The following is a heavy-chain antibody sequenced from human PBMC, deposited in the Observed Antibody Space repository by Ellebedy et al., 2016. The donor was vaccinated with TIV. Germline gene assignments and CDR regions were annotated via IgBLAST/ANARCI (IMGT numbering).Heavy chain of an antibody. Sequence: ASVKVSXXASGYTFTDYSMHWVRQTPGQGLEWLGWINPNSGGTNYAQKFQGRVTMTRDTSISTAYMELSRLRSDDTAVYYCARVGMDPLLLLPQYYFDYWGQGTLVTVSS. J-gene: IGHJ4*02. CDR2: INPNSGGT. CDR1: GYTFTDYS. CDR3: ARVGMDPLLLLPQYYFDY. D-gene: IGHD2/OR15-2a*01. V-gene: IGHV1-2*02.